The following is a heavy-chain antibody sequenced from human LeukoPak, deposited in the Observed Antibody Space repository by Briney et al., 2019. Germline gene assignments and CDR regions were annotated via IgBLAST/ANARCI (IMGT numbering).Heavy chain of an antibody. CDR3: ARDLYTSSLFDY. CDR1: GYTFTRHY. CDR2: INPSGGTT. Sequence: ASVKVSCKASGYTFTRHYMHWVRQAPGHGPEWMGIINPSGGTTTYAQKFQGRVTMTRDTSTSTVYMELSSLESDDTAIYYCARDLYTSSLFDYWGQGTLVTVSS. V-gene: IGHV1-46*01. D-gene: IGHD2-2*02. J-gene: IGHJ4*02.